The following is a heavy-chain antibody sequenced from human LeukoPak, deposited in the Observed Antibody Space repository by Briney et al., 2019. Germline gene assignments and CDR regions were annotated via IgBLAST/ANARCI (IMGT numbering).Heavy chain of an antibody. CDR3: AREYSSGEHDY. CDR2: IYSGGST. Sequence: GGSLRLSCAASGFTVSSNYTSWVRQAPGKGLEWVSVIYSGGSTYYADSVKGRFTISRDNSKNTLYLQMNSLRAEDTAVYYCAREYSSGEHDYWGQGTLVTVSS. J-gene: IGHJ4*02. D-gene: IGHD6-19*01. V-gene: IGHV3-53*01. CDR1: GFTVSSNY.